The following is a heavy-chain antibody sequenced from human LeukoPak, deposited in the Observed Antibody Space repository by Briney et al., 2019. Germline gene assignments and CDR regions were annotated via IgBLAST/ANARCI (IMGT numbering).Heavy chain of an antibody. D-gene: IGHD3-22*01. CDR3: AKTRYYYDSRGYYYVDFYYYYMDV. V-gene: IGHV3-23*01. CDR2: ISGSGDST. CDR1: GFTFSSYD. Sequence: GGSLRLSCAASGFTFSSYDMSWVRQAPGKGLEWVSVISGSGDSTYYADSVKDRFTISRDNSKNTLYLQMNSLRAEDTAVYYCAKTRYYYDSRGYYYVDFYYYYMDVWGKGTTVTVSS. J-gene: IGHJ6*03.